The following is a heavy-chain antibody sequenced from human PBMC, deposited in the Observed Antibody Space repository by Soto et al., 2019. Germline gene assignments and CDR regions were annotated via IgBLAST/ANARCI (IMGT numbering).Heavy chain of an antibody. CDR1: GYTFTTYG. V-gene: IGHV1-18*01. D-gene: IGHD1-1*01. J-gene: IGHJ4*02. Sequence: QVHLVQSGAEVKKPGASVKVSCKGSGYTFTTYGITWVRQAPGQGLEWMGWISAHNGNTNYAQKLQGRGTVTRDTSTSTAYMELRRLRSDDTDVYYYARGRYGDYWGQGALVTVSS. CDR3: ARGRYGDY. CDR2: ISAHNGNT.